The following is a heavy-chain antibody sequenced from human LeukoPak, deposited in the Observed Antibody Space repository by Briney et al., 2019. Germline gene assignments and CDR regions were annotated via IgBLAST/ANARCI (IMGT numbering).Heavy chain of an antibody. D-gene: IGHD3-10*01. CDR3: ARDQSDYYGSGSYSEGSY. V-gene: IGHV3-48*02. CDR1: GFTFSTYS. CDR2: ISGSSGTI. Sequence: PGGSLRLSCAASGFTFSTYSTKWVRQAPGKGLEWVSYISGSSGTIYYAESVKGRFTISRDNAKNSLYLQMNGLRDEDTAVYYCARDQSDYYGSGSYSEGSYWGQGTLVTVSS. J-gene: IGHJ4*02.